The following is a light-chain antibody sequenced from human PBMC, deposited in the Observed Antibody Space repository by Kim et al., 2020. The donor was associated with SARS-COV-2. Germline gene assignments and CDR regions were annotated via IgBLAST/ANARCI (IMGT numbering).Light chain of an antibody. V-gene: IGLV4-69*01. CDR3: QTWGTGIRV. Sequence: SVKLACTLSSGKSSYANAWHQQQPEKGPRYLMKLNSDGSHNKGDGIPDRFSGSSSGAERYLTISSLQSEDEADYYCQTWGTGIRVFGGGTQLTVL. CDR1: SGKSSYA. J-gene: IGLJ3*02. CDR2: LNSDGSH.